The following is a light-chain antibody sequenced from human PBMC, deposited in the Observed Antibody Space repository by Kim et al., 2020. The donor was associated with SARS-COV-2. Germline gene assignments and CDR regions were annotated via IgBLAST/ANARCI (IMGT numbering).Light chain of an antibody. V-gene: IGLV6-57*03. Sequence: NFMLTQPHSVSESPGKTVTISCTRSSGSIASNYVQWYQQRPGSAPTTVIYEDNQRPSGVSDRFSGSIDSSSNSASLTISGLKTEDEADYYCQSYDSSIVVFGGGTQLTVL. CDR3: QSYDSSIVV. CDR2: EDN. J-gene: IGLJ2*01. CDR1: SGSIASNY.